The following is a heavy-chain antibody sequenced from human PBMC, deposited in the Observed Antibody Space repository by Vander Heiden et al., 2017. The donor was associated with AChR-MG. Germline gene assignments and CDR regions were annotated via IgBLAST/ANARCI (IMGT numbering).Heavy chain of an antibody. CDR3: ARGGYNPFDY. J-gene: IGHJ4*02. V-gene: IGHV3-33*01. CDR1: GFTVSSYG. D-gene: IGHD5-12*01. Sequence: QLVESGAGAVHPGRSLRLSCPASGFTVSSYGMHWVRQTPGKGLEWVAVIWYDGSNKYYADSVKGRFTISRDNSKNTLYLQMNSLRAEDTAVYYCARGGYNPFDYWGLGTLVTVSS. CDR2: IWYDGSNK.